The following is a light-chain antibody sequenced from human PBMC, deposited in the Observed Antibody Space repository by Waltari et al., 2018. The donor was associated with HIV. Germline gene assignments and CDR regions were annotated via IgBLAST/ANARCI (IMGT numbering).Light chain of an antibody. V-gene: IGKV3-11*01. CDR3: QQRSNWAPT. Sequence: EIVLTQFPATLSLSSGERATLSCRASQSVSSYLAWYQQKPGQAPRLLIYDASNRAAGIPARFSGSGSGTDFTLTISSLETEDFVVYYCQQRSNWAPTFGQGTRLDIK. CDR1: QSVSSY. CDR2: DAS. J-gene: IGKJ5*01.